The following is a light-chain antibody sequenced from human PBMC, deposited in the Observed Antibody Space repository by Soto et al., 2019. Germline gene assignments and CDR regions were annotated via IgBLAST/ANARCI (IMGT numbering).Light chain of an antibody. CDR1: QNVYEY. CDR2: DAS. Sequence: ESELTQSPATLSLSPGERATLSCRASQNVYEYVAWYQQKPGQAPRLLIYDASNRATGIPARFSGSGSGTDFNLTISSLEPEDFAVYYCQQRAKWVTFGRGTKVDIK. V-gene: IGKV3-11*01. CDR3: QQRAKWVT. J-gene: IGKJ4*01.